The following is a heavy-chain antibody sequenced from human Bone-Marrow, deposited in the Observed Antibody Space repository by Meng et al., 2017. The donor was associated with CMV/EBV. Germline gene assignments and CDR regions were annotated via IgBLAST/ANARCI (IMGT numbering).Heavy chain of an antibody. Sequence: GSLRLSCAGYGGSFSGYYWSWIRQPPGKGLEWIGEINHSGSTNYNPSLKSRVTISVDTSKNQFSLKLSSVTAADTAVYYCARHVGGTIFGVANDAFDIWGQGTRVTGSS. CDR1: GGSFSGYY. V-gene: IGHV4-34*01. CDR2: INHSGST. J-gene: IGHJ3*02. CDR3: ARHVGGTIFGVANDAFDI. D-gene: IGHD3-3*01.